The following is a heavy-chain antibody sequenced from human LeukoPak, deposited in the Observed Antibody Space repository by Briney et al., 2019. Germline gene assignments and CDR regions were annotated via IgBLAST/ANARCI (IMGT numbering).Heavy chain of an antibody. CDR1: GFTFSSYG. V-gene: IGHV3-33*01. CDR2: IWYGGSNK. CDR3: ARDLRSDWFLEWLFLDY. D-gene: IGHD3-3*01. J-gene: IGHJ4*02. Sequence: GGSLRLSCAASGFTFSSYGMHWVRQAPGKGLEWVAVIWYGGSNKYYADSVKGRFTISRDNSKNTLYLQMNSLRAEDTAVYYCARDLRSDWFLEWLFLDYWGQGTLVTVSS.